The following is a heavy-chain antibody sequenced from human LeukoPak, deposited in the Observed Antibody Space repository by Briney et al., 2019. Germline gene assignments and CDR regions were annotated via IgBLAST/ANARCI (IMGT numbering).Heavy chain of an antibody. CDR1: GFTFSSYA. Sequence: GGSLRLSCAASGFTFSSYAMSWVRRAPGKWLEWVSAISGSGDSTYYADSVKGRFSISRDDSKDTVHLQMNSLRAEDTAVYYCAKVDCSSSSCYKWGQGTLVTVSS. D-gene: IGHD2-2*02. CDR3: AKVDCSSSSCYK. CDR2: ISGSGDST. J-gene: IGHJ4*02. V-gene: IGHV3-23*01.